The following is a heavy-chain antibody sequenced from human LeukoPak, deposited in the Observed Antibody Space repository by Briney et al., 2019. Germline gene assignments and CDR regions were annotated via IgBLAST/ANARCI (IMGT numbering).Heavy chain of an antibody. D-gene: IGHD3-3*01. CDR3: AKDEGPYDFWSGYYNPAEYFQH. CDR2: IWYDGSNK. Sequence: GGSLRLSCAASGFNFSSYWMHWVRQAPGKGLEWVAVIWYDGSNKYYADSVKGRFTISRDNSKNTLYLQMNSLRAEDTAVYYCAKDEGPYDFWSGYYNPAEYFQHWGQGTLVTVSS. CDR1: GFNFSSYW. V-gene: IGHV3-33*06. J-gene: IGHJ1*01.